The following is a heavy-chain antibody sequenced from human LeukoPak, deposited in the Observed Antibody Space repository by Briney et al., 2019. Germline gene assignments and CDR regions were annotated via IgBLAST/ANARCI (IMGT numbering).Heavy chain of an antibody. CDR3: AREMAGVAFDI. CDR2: IWYDGSIK. CDR1: GFTFSNYA. J-gene: IGHJ3*02. D-gene: IGHD5-24*01. V-gene: IGHV3-33*01. Sequence: GGSLRLSCAASGFTFSNYAMHWVRQAPGKGLEWVALIWYDGSIKIYADSVKGRFTISRDNSKDTLYLQINSLRAEDTAVYYCAREMAGVAFDIWGQGTMVTVSS.